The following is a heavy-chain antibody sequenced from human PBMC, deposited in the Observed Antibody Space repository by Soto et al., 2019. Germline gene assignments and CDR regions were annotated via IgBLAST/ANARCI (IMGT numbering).Heavy chain of an antibody. CDR1: GASISSSSYY. D-gene: IGHD6-13*01. J-gene: IGHJ4*02. CDR3: ARHPGVAAAYDS. V-gene: IGHV4-39*01. CDR2: IYYTGSA. Sequence: NPSETLSLTCTVSGASISSSSYYWGWIRQPPGKTLEWIGSIYYTGSAYYNPSLQSRVTISVDTSRNHLSLKLSSVTAADTAVYYCARHPGVAAAYDSWGQGTLVTVSS.